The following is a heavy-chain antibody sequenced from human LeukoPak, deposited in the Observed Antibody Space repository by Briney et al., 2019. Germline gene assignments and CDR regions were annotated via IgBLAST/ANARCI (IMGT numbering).Heavy chain of an antibody. CDR2: IIPIFGTA. V-gene: IGHV1-69*13. CDR1: GGTFSSYA. Sequence: SVKVSCRASGGTFSSYAISWVRQAPGQGLEWMGGIIPIFGTANYAQKFQGRVTITADESTSTAYMELSSLRSEDTAVYYCARGSTMGDAFDIWGQGTMVTVSS. D-gene: IGHD3-3*01. J-gene: IGHJ3*02. CDR3: ARGSTMGDAFDI.